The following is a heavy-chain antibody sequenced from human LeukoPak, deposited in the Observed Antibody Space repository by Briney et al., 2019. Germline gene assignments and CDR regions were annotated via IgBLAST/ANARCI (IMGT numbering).Heavy chain of an antibody. CDR2: VSVGGGST. V-gene: IGHV3-23*01. Sequence: GGSLRLSCAASGFTFSRFTMSWVRQAPGKGLEWVSVVSVGGGSTFYADSARGRFTISRDDSKNMLFLHMNSLRAEDTAIYYCVSHSRMQIRTDFEYWGQGTLVTVSS. J-gene: IGHJ4*02. D-gene: IGHD2-15*01. CDR3: VSHSRMQIRTDFEY. CDR1: GFTFSRFT.